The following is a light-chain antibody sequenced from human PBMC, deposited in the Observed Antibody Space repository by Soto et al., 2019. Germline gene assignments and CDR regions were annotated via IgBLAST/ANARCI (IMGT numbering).Light chain of an antibody. V-gene: IGKV3-20*01. J-gene: IGKJ4*01. CDR2: GAS. Sequence: EIVLTQSPATLSLSPGERATLSCRASQSVRSSYLAWYQQKPGQAPRLLIYGASSRATGIPDRFSGSGSGTDFTLTISRLEPEDLAVYYCQQYGDSPTFGGGTKVWIK. CDR3: QQYGDSPT. CDR1: QSVRSSY.